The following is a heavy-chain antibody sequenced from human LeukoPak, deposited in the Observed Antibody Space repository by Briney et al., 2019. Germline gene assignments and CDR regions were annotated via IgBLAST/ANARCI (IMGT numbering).Heavy chain of an antibody. CDR2: IYYSGNT. D-gene: IGHD3-22*01. Sequence: SQTLSLTCTVSGGSISSGDYYWSWIRQPPGKGLEWIGYIYYSGNTFYNPSLKSRVTIAVDTSKNQFSLKLSSVTAADTAVYYCARALVTYYYDSSGYSGLFAYWGQGTLVTVSS. V-gene: IGHV4-30-4*08. CDR3: ARALVTYYYDSSGYSGLFAY. J-gene: IGHJ4*02. CDR1: GGSISSGDYY.